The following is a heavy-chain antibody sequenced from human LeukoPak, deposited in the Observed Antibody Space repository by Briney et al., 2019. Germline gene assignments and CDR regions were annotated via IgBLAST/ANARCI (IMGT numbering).Heavy chain of an antibody. Sequence: GSSVKVSCKASGGTFSSYAISWVRQAPGQGLEWMGGIIPIFGTANYAQKFQGRVTITADESTSTAYMELSSLRSEDTAEYYCARRTAMDSYFDYWGQGTLVAVSS. CDR3: ARRTAMDSYFDY. CDR1: GGTFSSYA. CDR2: IIPIFGTA. V-gene: IGHV1-69*01. D-gene: IGHD5-18*01. J-gene: IGHJ4*02.